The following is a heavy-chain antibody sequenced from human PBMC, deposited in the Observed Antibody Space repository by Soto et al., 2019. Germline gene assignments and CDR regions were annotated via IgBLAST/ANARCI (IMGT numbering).Heavy chain of an antibody. D-gene: IGHD6-19*01. CDR2: ISGGGDST. J-gene: IGHJ4*02. CDR1: GFPFSSHA. CDR3: AKPLYSSGWSKFDY. Sequence: EVQLLESGGGLVQPGGSLRLSCAASGFPFSSHAMSWVRQAPGKGLEWVSGISGGGDSTYYADSVRGRFTISRDNPKSTLYLQMNSLSAEDSALYYCAKPLYSSGWSKFDYWGQGILVTVSS. V-gene: IGHV3-23*01.